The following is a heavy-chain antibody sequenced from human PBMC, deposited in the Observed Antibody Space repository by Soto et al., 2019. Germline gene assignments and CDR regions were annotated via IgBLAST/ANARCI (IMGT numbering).Heavy chain of an antibody. V-gene: IGHV4-39*01. CDR2: IYYSGNT. J-gene: IGHJ6*03. CDR3: ARQATVTNYYYYYMDV. D-gene: IGHD4-17*01. CDR1: GGSISSSSYY. Sequence: SETLSLTCTVSGGSISSSSYYWGWIRQPPGKGLEWIGSIYYSGNTYYNPSLKSRVTISLDTSKNQFSLKLSSVTAADTAVYFCARQATVTNYYYYYMDVWGKGTTVTVSS.